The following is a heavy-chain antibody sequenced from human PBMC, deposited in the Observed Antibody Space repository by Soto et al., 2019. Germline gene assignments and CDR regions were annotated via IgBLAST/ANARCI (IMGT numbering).Heavy chain of an antibody. V-gene: IGHV3-21*01. J-gene: IGHJ4*02. D-gene: IGHD2-2*01. CDR1: GFTFSSYN. CDR2: ISSSSSYI. CDR3: ARNSRYCSSTSCNFDY. Sequence: GGSLRLSCAASGFTFSSYNMNWVRQAPGKGLEWVSFISSSSSYIYYADSVKGRFTISRDNAKNSLYLQMNSLRAEDTAVYYCARNSRYCSSTSCNFDYWGQGTLVTVSS.